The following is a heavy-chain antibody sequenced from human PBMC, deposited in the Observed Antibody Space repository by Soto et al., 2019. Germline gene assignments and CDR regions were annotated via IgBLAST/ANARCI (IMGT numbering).Heavy chain of an antibody. J-gene: IGHJ6*03. V-gene: IGHV3-23*01. CDR2: ISGSGGST. CDR3: VGGYYYYYYMDV. Sequence: EVQLLESGGGLVQPGGSLRLSCAASGFTFSSYVMSWVRQAPGKGLEWVSAISGSGGSTYYADSVKGRFTISRDNSKNTLYLQMNSLRAEDTAVYYCVGGYYYYYYMDVWGKGTTVTVSS. D-gene: IGHD3-3*01. CDR1: GFTFSSYV.